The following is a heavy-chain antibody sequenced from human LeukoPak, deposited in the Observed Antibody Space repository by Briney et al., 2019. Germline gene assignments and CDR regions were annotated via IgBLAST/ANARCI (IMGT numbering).Heavy chain of an antibody. D-gene: IGHD6-13*01. CDR1: GGTFSSYA. CDR2: INPNSGGT. V-gene: IGHV1-2*04. J-gene: IGHJ4*02. Sequence: GASVKVSCKASGGTFSSYAISWVRQAPGQGLEWMGWINPNSGGTNYAQKFQGWVTMTRDTSISTAYMELSRLRSDDTAVYYCARDQYPLSALDSSPAGFDYWGQGTLVTVSS. CDR3: ARDQYPLSALDSSPAGFDY.